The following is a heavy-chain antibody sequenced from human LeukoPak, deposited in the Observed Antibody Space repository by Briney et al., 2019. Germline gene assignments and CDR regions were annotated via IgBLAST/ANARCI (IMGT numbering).Heavy chain of an antibody. D-gene: IGHD5-18*01. CDR1: GFTFNNYA. Sequence: GGSLRLSCAASGFTFNNYAMHWVRQGPGKGLEWVAVISYDGSNKYYADSVKGRFTISRDNSKNTLYLQMNSLRAEDTAVYYCAKESVDTAILDYWGQGTLVTVSS. V-gene: IGHV3-30*04. CDR2: ISYDGSNK. J-gene: IGHJ4*02. CDR3: AKESVDTAILDY.